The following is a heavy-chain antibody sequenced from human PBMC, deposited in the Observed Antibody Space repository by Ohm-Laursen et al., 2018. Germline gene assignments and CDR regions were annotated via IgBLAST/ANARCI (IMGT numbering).Heavy chain of an antibody. Sequence: ASVKVSCKASGYTFTSYYMHWVRQAAGQGPEWMGWMNPNSGNTGYAQKFRDRVTMTSDTSISTAYMELYGLTSEDTAAYYCARAVRNQLVSDYWGQGTLVTVSS. V-gene: IGHV1-8*02. J-gene: IGHJ4*02. CDR2: MNPNSGNT. CDR3: ARAVRNQLVSDY. CDR1: GYTFTSYY. D-gene: IGHD1-1*01.